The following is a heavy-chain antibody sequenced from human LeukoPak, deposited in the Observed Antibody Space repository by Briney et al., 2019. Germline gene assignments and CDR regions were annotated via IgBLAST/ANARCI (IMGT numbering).Heavy chain of an antibody. CDR2: INRNGGST. J-gene: IGHJ4*02. D-gene: IGHD3-22*01. Sequence: PGGSLRLSCAASGFTFDDYGMSWVRQAPGKGLEWVSGINRNGGSTGYADSVKGRFTISRDNAKNSLYLQMNSLRAEDTALYYCARKTAHYDSSGYFAGYYFDYWGQGTLVTVSS. CDR3: ARKTAHYDSSGYFAGYYFDY. CDR1: GFTFDDYG. V-gene: IGHV3-20*04.